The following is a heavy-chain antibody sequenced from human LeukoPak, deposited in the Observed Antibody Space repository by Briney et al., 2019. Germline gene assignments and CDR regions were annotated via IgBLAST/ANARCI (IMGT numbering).Heavy chain of an antibody. Sequence: ASVKVSCKASGGTFSSYAISWVRQAPGQGLEWMGWINAGNGNTKYSQKFQGRVTITRDTSASTAYMELSSLRSEDTAVYYCARDYGDYFFDYWGQGTLVTVSS. J-gene: IGHJ4*02. V-gene: IGHV1-3*01. CDR3: ARDYGDYFFDY. CDR2: INAGNGNT. CDR1: GGTFSSYA. D-gene: IGHD4-17*01.